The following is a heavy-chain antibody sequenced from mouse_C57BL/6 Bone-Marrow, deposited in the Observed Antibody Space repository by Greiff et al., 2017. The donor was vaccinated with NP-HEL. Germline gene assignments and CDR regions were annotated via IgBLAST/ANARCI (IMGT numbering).Heavy chain of an antibody. J-gene: IGHJ4*01. CDR3: DNYYYGRCAVDY. V-gene: IGHV1-69*01. D-gene: IGHD1-1*01. CDR1: GYTFTSYW. CDR2: IDPSDSYT. Sequence: QVQLQQPGAELVMPGASVKLSCKASGYTFTSYWMHWVKQRPGQGLEWIGEIDPSDSYTNYNQKFKGKSTLTEDKSSSTAYMQLSSLTSEDSAVYYCDNYYYGRCAVDYWGQGTTVTVSS.